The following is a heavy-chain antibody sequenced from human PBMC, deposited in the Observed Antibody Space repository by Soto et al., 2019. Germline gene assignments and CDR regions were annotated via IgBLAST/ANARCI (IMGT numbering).Heavy chain of an antibody. J-gene: IGHJ6*03. CDR3: ARDIVVVPAAIHGNYYMDV. V-gene: IGHV4-31*03. CDR2: IYYSGST. CDR1: GGSISSGGYY. Sequence: SETLSLTCTVSGGSISSGGYYWSWIRQHPGKGLEWIGYIYYSGSTYYNPSLKSRVTISVDTSKNQFSLKLSSVTAADTAVYYCARDIVVVPAAIHGNYYMDVWGKGTTVTVSS. D-gene: IGHD2-2*01.